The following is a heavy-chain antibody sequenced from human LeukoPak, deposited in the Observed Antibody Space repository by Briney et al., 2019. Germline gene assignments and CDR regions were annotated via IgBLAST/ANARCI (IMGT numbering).Heavy chain of an antibody. J-gene: IGHJ4*02. Sequence: GGSLRLSCAASGFTFDDYAMHWVRQAPGKGLEWVSGISWNSGSIGYADSVKGRFTISRDNAKNSLYLQMNSLRAEDTALYYCAKSQDEYYDSSGSFDYWGQGTLVTVSS. CDR2: ISWNSGSI. D-gene: IGHD3-22*01. CDR3: AKSQDEYYDSSGSFDY. CDR1: GFTFDDYA. V-gene: IGHV3-9*01.